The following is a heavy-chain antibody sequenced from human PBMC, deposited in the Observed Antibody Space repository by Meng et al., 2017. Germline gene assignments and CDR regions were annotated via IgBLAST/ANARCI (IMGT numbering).Heavy chain of an antibody. J-gene: IGHJ4*02. CDR1: GGSISSSNW. Sequence: QGQLQESGPGLGKPSGTLSLTCAGSGGSISSSNWWSWVRQPPGKGLEWIGEIYHSGSTNYNPSLKSRVTISVDKSKNQFSLKLSSVTVADTAVYYCARFLYYYDSSGYAEDWGQGTLVTVSS. CDR3: ARFLYYYDSSGYAED. V-gene: IGHV4-4*02. D-gene: IGHD3-22*01. CDR2: IYHSGST.